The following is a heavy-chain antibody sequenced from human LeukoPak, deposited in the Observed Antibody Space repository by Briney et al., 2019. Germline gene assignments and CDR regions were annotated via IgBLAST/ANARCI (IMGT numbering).Heavy chain of an antibody. CDR2: MNPNSGNT. Sequence: ASVKVSCKASGYTFTSYDINWVRQAPGQGLEWMGWMNPNSGNTGYAQKFQGRVTMTRNTSISTAYMELSSLRSEDTAVYYCARMVAVAGTSWFDPWGQGTLVTVSS. V-gene: IGHV1-8*01. CDR1: GYTFTSYD. CDR3: ARMVAVAGTSWFDP. D-gene: IGHD6-19*01. J-gene: IGHJ5*02.